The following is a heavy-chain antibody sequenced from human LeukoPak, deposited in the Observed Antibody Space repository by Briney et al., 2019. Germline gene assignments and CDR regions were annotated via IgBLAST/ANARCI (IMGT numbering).Heavy chain of an antibody. Sequence: GASVKVSCKASGYTFTTYAIHWVRQAPGQGLEWMGWINTNTRNRAYAQGFTGRFVFSLDTSVSTAYLQISSLKAEDTAVYYCARSNPGAPLDYWGQGTLVTVSS. D-gene: IGHD1-26*01. V-gene: IGHV7-4-1*02. CDR2: INTNTRNR. CDR1: GYTFTTYA. CDR3: ARSNPGAPLDY. J-gene: IGHJ4*02.